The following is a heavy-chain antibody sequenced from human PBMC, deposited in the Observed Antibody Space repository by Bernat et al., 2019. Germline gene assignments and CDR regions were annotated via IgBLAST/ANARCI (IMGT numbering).Heavy chain of an antibody. CDR1: GYTFTSYA. CDR3: AVQDIVVVPAAIEYNWFDP. V-gene: IGHV7-4-1*02. J-gene: IGHJ5*02. CDR2: INTNTGNP. Sequence: QVQLVQSGSELKKPGASVKVSYKASGYTFTSYAMNWVRQAPGQGLEWMGWINTNTGNPTYAQGFTGRFVFSLDTSVSTAYLQISSLKAEDTAVYYCAVQDIVVVPAAIEYNWFDPWGQGTLVTVSS. D-gene: IGHD2-2*02.